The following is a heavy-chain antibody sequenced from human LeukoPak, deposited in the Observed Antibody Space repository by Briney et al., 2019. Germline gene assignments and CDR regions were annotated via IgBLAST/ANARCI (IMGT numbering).Heavy chain of an antibody. J-gene: IGHJ6*04. Sequence: GGSLRLSCAASGFTFSSYAMSWVRQAPGKGLEWVSAISGSGGSTYYADSVKGRFTISRDNSKNTLYLQMNSLRAEDTAVYYWAKDAVGSSGTKYYYYGMDVWGKGTTVTVSS. CDR1: GFTFSSYA. D-gene: IGHD3-22*01. CDR3: AKDAVGSSGTKYYYYGMDV. CDR2: ISGSGGST. V-gene: IGHV3-23*01.